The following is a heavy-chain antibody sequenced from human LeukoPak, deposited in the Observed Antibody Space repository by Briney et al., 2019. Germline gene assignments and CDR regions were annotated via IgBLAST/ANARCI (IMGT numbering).Heavy chain of an antibody. D-gene: IGHD3-10*01. CDR2: IYTSGST. CDR3: ARGAGAFDY. J-gene: IGHJ4*02. CDR1: GGSISSGSYY. Sequence: SQTLSLTCTVSGGSISSGSYYWSWIRQPAGKGLEWIGRIYTSGSTNYNPSLKSRVTISVDTSKNQVSLKLSSVTAADTAVYYCARGAGAFDYWGQGTLVTVSS. V-gene: IGHV4-61*02.